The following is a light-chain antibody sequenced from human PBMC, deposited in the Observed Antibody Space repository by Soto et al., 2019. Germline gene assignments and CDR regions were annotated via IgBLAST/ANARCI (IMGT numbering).Light chain of an antibody. CDR2: SND. V-gene: IGLV1-44*01. CDR1: SSNIGSNT. J-gene: IGLJ3*02. Sequence: QAVVTQPPSASGTPGQRVTISCSGSSSNIGSNTVNWYQQLPGTAPQFLIYSNDQRPSGVPDRFSGSKSGTSASLAISGLQSEDEADYYCAAWDDSLNGPVFGGGTKVTVL. CDR3: AAWDDSLNGPV.